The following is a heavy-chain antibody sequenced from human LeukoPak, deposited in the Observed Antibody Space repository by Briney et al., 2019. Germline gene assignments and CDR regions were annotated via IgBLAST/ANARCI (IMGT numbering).Heavy chain of an antibody. V-gene: IGHV1-46*01. D-gene: IGHD2-15*01. CDR3: ARSSGAGSYDY. CDR2: ISPGGGST. J-gene: IGHJ4*03. CDR1: GYTFTSHC. Sequence: ASVKLSCTASGYTFTSHCLHWVRQAPGQGLEGMGLISPGGGSTIYAQKFQGRVIMTTDTSTTTVYMELSSLRSEHTAVYYCARSSGAGSYDYWGHGIPVTVSS.